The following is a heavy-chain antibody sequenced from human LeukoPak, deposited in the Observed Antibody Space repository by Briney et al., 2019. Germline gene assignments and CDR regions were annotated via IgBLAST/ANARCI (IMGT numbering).Heavy chain of an antibody. D-gene: IGHD4-23*01. CDR1: GGSISSSSYY. J-gene: IGHJ5*02. CDR3: ARVGGNSGWFDP. Sequence: PSETLSLTCTVSGGSISSSSYYWGWIRQPPGKGLEWIGSIYYSASTYYNPSLKSRVTISVDTSKNQFSLKLSSVTAADTAVYYCARVGGNSGWFDPWGQGTLVTVSS. CDR2: IYYSAST. V-gene: IGHV4-39*07.